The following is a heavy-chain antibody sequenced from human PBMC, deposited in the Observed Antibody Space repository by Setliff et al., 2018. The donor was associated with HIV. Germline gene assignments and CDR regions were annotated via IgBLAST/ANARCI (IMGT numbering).Heavy chain of an antibody. CDR2: IFYSGIT. CDR3: AGSKTFYDFWCGYYTHGAFKI. V-gene: IGHV4-39*01. D-gene: IGHD3-3*01. J-gene: IGHJ3*02. CDR1: GGSFTSRSYY. Sequence: SETLSLTCTVSGGSFTSRSYYWGWIRQPPGKGLEWIGSIFYSGITYYNPSLKSRDTISVDTSKNQFSLNLTSVTAADTAVYYCAGSKTFYDFWCGYYTHGAFKIWGLGTMVTVSS.